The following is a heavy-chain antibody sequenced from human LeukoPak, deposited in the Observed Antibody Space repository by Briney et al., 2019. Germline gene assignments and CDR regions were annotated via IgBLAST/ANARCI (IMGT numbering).Heavy chain of an antibody. J-gene: IGHJ6*03. CDR1: GGTFSSYA. Sequence: SVKVSCKASGGTFSSYAISWVRQAPGQGREWMGGIIPIFGTANYAQKFQGRVTITADESTSTAYMELSSLRSEDTAVYYCARVGGWGRGSRLGLYYYYYMDVWGKGTTVTVSS. CDR2: IIPIFGTA. CDR3: ARVGGWGRGSRLGLYYYYYMDV. V-gene: IGHV1-69*01. D-gene: IGHD1-26*01.